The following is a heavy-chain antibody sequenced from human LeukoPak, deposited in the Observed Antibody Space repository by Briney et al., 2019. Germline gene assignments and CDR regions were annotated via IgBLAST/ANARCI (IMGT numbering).Heavy chain of an antibody. J-gene: IGHJ5*02. V-gene: IGHV3-23*01. D-gene: IGHD3-10*01. CDR3: AKDCPLRLPIGCWFDP. CDR1: GFTFSSYT. CDR2: ISGSGGST. Sequence: GGSLRLSCAASGFTFSSYTMSWVRQAPGKGLEWVSAISGSGGSTYYADSVKGRFTISRDNSKNTLYLQMNSLRAEDTAVYYCAKDCPLRLPIGCWFDPWGQGTLVTVSS.